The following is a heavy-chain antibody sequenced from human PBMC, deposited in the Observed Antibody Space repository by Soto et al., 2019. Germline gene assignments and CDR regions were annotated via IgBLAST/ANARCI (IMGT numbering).Heavy chain of an antibody. Sequence: EVQLLDSGGDLVQPGGSLRLSCAASGFTFNNYDMCWVCQVPGMGLEWVSTLSDTTYYADSVRGRFTISRDTSGSTLYLQMNTLGVDDTAVYYCARSLGPSRHFFDHWGQGTLVTVSS. CDR3: ARSLGPSRHFFDH. V-gene: IGHV3-23*01. CDR2: LSDTT. J-gene: IGHJ4*02. D-gene: IGHD3-16*01. CDR1: GFTFNNYD.